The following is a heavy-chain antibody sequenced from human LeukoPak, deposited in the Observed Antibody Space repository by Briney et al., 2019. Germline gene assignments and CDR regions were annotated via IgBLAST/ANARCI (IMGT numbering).Heavy chain of an antibody. CDR1: GYTFTSYD. CDR2: MNPNSGNT. D-gene: IGHD3-16*01. CDR3: ASWGLGESDYYYYMDV. J-gene: IGHJ6*03. V-gene: IGHV1-8*01. Sequence: ASVKVSCKASGYTFTSYDINWVRQATGQGLEWMGWMNPNSGNTGYAQEFQGRVTMTRNTSISTAYMELSSLRSEDTAVYYCASWGLGESDYYYYMDVWGKGTTVTVSS.